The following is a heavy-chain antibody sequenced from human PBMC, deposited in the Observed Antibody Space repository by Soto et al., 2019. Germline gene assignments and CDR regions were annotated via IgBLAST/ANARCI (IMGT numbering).Heavy chain of an antibody. CDR3: ARQVYDSSGYQRLGFDP. D-gene: IGHD3-22*01. Sequence: GESLKISCKGSGYSFTSYWIGWVRQMPGKGLEWMGIIYPGDSDTRYSPSFQGQVTISADKSISTAYLQWSSLKASDTAMYYCARQVYDSSGYQRLGFDPWGQGTLVTVSS. CDR1: GYSFTSYW. CDR2: IYPGDSDT. J-gene: IGHJ5*02. V-gene: IGHV5-51*01.